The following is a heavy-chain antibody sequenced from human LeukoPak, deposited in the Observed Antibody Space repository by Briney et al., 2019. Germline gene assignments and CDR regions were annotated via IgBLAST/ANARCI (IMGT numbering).Heavy chain of an antibody. D-gene: IGHD1-26*01. CDR3: VRHSGAYPHYFDY. CDR1: GGSISNYY. V-gene: IGHV4-59*08. CDR2: IHYSGST. Sequence: SETLSLTCTVSGGSISNYYWSWIRQPPGKGLERVGFIHYSGSTQYSPSLKSRVTMSVATSNNQFSLKLSSVTAADTAIYYCVRHSGAYPHYFDYWGQGTLVTVSS. J-gene: IGHJ4*02.